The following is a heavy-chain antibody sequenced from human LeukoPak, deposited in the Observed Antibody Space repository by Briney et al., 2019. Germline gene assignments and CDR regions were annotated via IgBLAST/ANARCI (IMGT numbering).Heavy chain of an antibody. CDR3: AKDLVATIDPFDY. Sequence: PGGSLRLSCAASGFTFITYSMSWVRQAPGKGLEWVSTISGSGGSTYYADSVKGRFTIPRDNSKNTLYLQMNSLRAEDTALYYCAKDLVATIDPFDYWGQGTLVTVSS. D-gene: IGHD5-12*01. CDR2: ISGSGGST. CDR1: GFTFITYS. V-gene: IGHV3-23*01. J-gene: IGHJ4*02.